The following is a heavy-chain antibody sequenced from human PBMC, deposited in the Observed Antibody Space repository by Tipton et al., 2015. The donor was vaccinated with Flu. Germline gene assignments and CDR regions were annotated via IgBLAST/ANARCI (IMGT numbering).Heavy chain of an antibody. J-gene: IGHJ4*02. Sequence: TLSLTCTVSGGSISSSSYYWGWIRQPLGKGLEWIGSIYHSGSTYYNPSLKSRVTISVDTSKNQFSLKLSSVTAADTAVYYCARHDILTGITHWGQGTLVTVSS. CDR3: ARHDILTGITH. CDR1: GGSISSSSYY. D-gene: IGHD3-9*01. CDR2: IYHSGST. V-gene: IGHV4-39*01.